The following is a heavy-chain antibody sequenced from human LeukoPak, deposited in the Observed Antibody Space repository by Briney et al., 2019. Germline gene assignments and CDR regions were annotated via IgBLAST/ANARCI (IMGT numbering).Heavy chain of an antibody. CDR2: FDPEDGET. Sequence: ASVKVSCKVSGYTLAELSMHWARQAPGKGLEWMGGFDPEDGETIYAQKFQGRVTMTEDTSTDTAYMELSSLRSEDTAVYYCATALKIAYCGGDCYTANDYWGQGTLVTVSS. CDR3: ATALKIAYCGGDCYTANDY. CDR1: GYTLAELS. D-gene: IGHD2-21*02. J-gene: IGHJ4*02. V-gene: IGHV1-24*01.